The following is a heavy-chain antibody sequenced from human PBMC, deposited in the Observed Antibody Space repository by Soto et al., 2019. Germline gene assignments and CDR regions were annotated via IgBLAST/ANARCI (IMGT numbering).Heavy chain of an antibody. Sequence: GGTLRLSCEASEFTFSGYWMSWVRQAPGKGLEWVADIKHDGSVQYYVDSVNGRFTISRDNAKKLLYLQMNGLRAVDTALYYCARAPYSNGWYRFDLWGQGTLVTVSS. V-gene: IGHV3-7*03. J-gene: IGHJ4*02. CDR2: IKHDGSVQ. D-gene: IGHD6-19*01. CDR1: EFTFSGYW. CDR3: ARAPYSNGWYRFDL.